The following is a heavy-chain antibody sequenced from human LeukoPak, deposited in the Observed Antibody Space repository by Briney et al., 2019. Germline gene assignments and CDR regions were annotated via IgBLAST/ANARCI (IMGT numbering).Heavy chain of an antibody. V-gene: IGHV4-59*01. D-gene: IGHD2-2*01. CDR1: GGSISSCY. Sequence: SETLSLTCSVSGGSISSCYWSWIRQPPGKGLEYIGYIYYSGSTNYNPSLKSRVTISVDTSKDQFSLNLTSVTAADTAVYYCARLKCISTTCPSRYVMDVWGQGTTVTVSS. CDR2: IYYSGST. J-gene: IGHJ6*02. CDR3: ARLKCISTTCPSRYVMDV.